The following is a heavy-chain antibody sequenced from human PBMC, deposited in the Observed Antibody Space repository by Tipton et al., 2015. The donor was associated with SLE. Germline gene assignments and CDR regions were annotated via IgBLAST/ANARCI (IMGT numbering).Heavy chain of an antibody. J-gene: IGHJ3*02. CDR2: ISWNSGSI. D-gene: IGHD3-10*01. V-gene: IGHV3-9*01. CDR1: GFTFSNYA. Sequence: SLRLSCAASGFTFSNYALSWVRQAPGKGLEWVSGISWNSGSIGYADSVKGRFTISRDNAKNSLYLQMNSLRAEDTAVYYCARLLWFREEAFDIWGQGTMVTVSS. CDR3: ARLLWFREEAFDI.